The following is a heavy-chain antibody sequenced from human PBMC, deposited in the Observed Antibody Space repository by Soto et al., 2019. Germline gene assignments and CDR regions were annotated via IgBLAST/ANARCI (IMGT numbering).Heavy chain of an antibody. V-gene: IGHV3-23*01. Sequence: EVQLLESGGGLVQPGGSLRLSCAASGFSFSSYAMVWVRQAPGKGLEWVSGISARGGSLYFADSVKGRFTISIDNSKNVLSLEMNSLRAEDTATYFCEKGSVEYSASVDNWGQGTLVVVSS. CDR1: GFSFSSYA. J-gene: IGHJ4*02. CDR2: ISARGGSL. D-gene: IGHD5-12*01. CDR3: EKGSVEYSASVDN.